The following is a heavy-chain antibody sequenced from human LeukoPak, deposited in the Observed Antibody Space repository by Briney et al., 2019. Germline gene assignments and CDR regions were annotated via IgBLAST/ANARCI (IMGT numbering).Heavy chain of an antibody. CDR1: GGTFSSYT. CDR3: ARSSKTSAIFGVVIIGRGTFNWFDP. D-gene: IGHD3-3*01. V-gene: IGHV1-69*13. J-gene: IGHJ5*02. Sequence: SVKVSCKASGGTFSSYTISWVRQAPGQGLEWMGGIIPIFGTANYAQKFQGRVTITADESTSTAYMELSSLRSEDTAVYYCARSSKTSAIFGVVIIGRGTFNWFDPWGQGTLVTVS. CDR2: IIPIFGTA.